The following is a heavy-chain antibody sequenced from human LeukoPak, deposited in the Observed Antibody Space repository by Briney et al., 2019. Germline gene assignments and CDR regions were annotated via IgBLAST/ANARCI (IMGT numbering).Heavy chain of an antibody. Sequence: ASVKVSCKASGYTFTSYYMHWVRQAPGQGLEWMGIINPSGGSTSYAQKFQGRVTMTRDTSTSTVYMELSSLRSEDTAVYYCARDGNEVVGATNSDYWGQGTLVTVSS. J-gene: IGHJ4*02. CDR2: INPSGGST. CDR1: GYTFTSYY. CDR3: ARDGNEVVGATNSDY. V-gene: IGHV1-46*01. D-gene: IGHD1-26*01.